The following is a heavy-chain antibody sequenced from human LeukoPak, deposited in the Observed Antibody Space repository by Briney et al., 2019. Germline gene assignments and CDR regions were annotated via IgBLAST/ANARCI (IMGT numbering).Heavy chain of an antibody. J-gene: IGHJ6*02. CDR2: ISSSGSTI. CDR3: ARDRLGGTMIHGYYYYGMDV. D-gene: IGHD1-26*01. Sequence: GGSLRLSCAASGFTFSSYEMNWVRQAPGKGLEWVSYISSSGSTIYYADSVKGRFTISRDNAKNSLYLQMNSLRAEDTAVYYCARDRLGGTMIHGYYYYGMDVWGQGTTVTVSS. V-gene: IGHV3-48*03. CDR1: GFTFSSYE.